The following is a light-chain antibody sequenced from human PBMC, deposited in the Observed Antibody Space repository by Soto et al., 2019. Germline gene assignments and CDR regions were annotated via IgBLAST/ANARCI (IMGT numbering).Light chain of an antibody. CDR3: QQYNNWPPWT. J-gene: IGKJ1*01. CDR2: RAS. CDR1: QSVSSN. V-gene: IGKV3-15*01. Sequence: EIVMTHSPATLSVSPGERATLSCRASQSVSSNLAWYQQKPGQARRLLIYRASTRATGIPARFIGSGSGTEFTLTISSLQSEDFAVYYCQQYNNWPPWTFGQGTKVEIK.